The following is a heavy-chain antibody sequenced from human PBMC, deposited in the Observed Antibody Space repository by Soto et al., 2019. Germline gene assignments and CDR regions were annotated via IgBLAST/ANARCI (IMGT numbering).Heavy chain of an antibody. J-gene: IGHJ3*02. V-gene: IGHV1-24*01. CDR1: GYTLTELS. CDR2: FDPEDGET. CDR3: ATDSRFVHQVATISDAFGI. D-gene: IGHD5-12*01. Sequence: ASVKVSCKVSGYTLTELSMHWVRQAPGKRHEWMGGFDPEDGETIYAQKFQGRVTMTEDTSTDTAYMELSSLRSEDTAVYYCATDSRFVHQVATISDAFGIWGQGTMVTVSS.